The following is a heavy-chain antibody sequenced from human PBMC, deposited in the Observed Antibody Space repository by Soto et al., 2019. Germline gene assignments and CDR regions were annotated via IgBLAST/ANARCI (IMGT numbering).Heavy chain of an antibody. CDR1: GYSISSGYH. CDR2: VHHSGST. Sequence: SETLSLTCAVSGYSISSGYHWGWLRQPPGKGLEWLGSVHHSGSTYYNPSLKSRLTISVDKSKNQFSLNLTSVTAADTALYYCAREAPAVVSLDYWGQGTLVTVSS. D-gene: IGHD2-15*01. J-gene: IGHJ4*02. CDR3: AREAPAVVSLDY. V-gene: IGHV4-38-2*01.